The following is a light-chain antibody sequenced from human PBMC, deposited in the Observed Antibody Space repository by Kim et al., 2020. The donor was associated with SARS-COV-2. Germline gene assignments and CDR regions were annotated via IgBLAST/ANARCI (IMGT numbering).Light chain of an antibody. V-gene: IGLV3-25*03. CDR1: ALPKQY. J-gene: IGLJ7*01. Sequence: QGKTARITCSGDALPKQYAYWYQQKPGQAPVLVIYKDSERPSGIPERFSGSSSGTTVTLTISGVQAEDEADYYCQSADSSGTYAVFGGGTQLTVL. CDR3: QSADSSGTYAV. CDR2: KDS.